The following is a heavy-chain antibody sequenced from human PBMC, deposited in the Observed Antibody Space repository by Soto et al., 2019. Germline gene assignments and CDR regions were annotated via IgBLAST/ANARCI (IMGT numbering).Heavy chain of an antibody. D-gene: IGHD3-10*01. CDR2: INYSGST. Sequence: SETLSLTCTVSGGSINSGGYYWSWIRQHPGKGLEWIGYINYSGSTNYNASLKSRVIISRDTSKNQLSLNLSSVTAADTAIYYCARNYCGCNVYGYWGQGTLVTVSS. V-gene: IGHV4-31*03. J-gene: IGHJ4*02. CDR1: GGSINSGGYY. CDR3: ARNYCGCNVYGY.